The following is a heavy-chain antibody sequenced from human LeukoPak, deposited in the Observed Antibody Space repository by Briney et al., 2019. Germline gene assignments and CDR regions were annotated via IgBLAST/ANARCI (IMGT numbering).Heavy chain of an antibody. Sequence: SETLSLTCTVSGGSISSYYWSWIRQPPGKGLEWIGYIYYSGSTNYNPSLKSRVTISVDTSKNQFSLKLSSVTAADTAVYYCARVFPVGDAVLLWFGEFGGDAFDIWGQGTMVTVPS. CDR1: GGSISSYY. J-gene: IGHJ3*02. CDR2: IYYSGST. V-gene: IGHV4-59*01. D-gene: IGHD3-10*01. CDR3: ARVFPVGDAVLLWFGEFGGDAFDI.